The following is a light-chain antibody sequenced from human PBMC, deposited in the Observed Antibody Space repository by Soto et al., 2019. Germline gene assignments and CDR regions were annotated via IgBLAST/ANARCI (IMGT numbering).Light chain of an antibody. V-gene: IGLV2-14*03. Sequence: QSVLTQPASVSGSPGQSITISCIGTSSDVGDHNSVSWYQQQPGKAPKLMIYAVSNRPSGVSNRFSGSKSGNTASLTISGLQAEDEADYYCGSYTTSITVIFGGGTKVTVL. CDR2: AVS. CDR3: GSYTTSITVI. CDR1: SSDVGDHNS. J-gene: IGLJ2*01.